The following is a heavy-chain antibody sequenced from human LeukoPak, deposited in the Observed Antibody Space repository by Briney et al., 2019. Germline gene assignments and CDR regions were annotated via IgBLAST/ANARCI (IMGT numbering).Heavy chain of an antibody. Sequence: SVKVSCKASGGTFSSYAISWLRQAPGQGLEWMGGIIPIFGTANYAQKFQGRVTITADESTSTAYMELSSLRSEDTAVYYCARGGPSILVVVAAQYDAFDIWGQGTMVTVSS. D-gene: IGHD2-15*01. CDR1: GGTFSSYA. CDR3: ARGGPSILVVVAAQYDAFDI. CDR2: IIPIFGTA. V-gene: IGHV1-69*01. J-gene: IGHJ3*02.